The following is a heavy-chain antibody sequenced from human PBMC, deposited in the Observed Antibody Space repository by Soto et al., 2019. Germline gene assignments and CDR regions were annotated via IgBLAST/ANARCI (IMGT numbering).Heavy chain of an antibody. V-gene: IGHV3-23*01. CDR2: ISGSGDNT. Sequence: PGGSLRLSCAASGFTFSAYAMSWVRQAPGKGLEWVSAISGSGDNTFYGDSVKGRVTISRDNSKNTLYLQMNSLRVEDTAIYYCAKHRVTKFVRSSLDPWRHGTRVTVSS. D-gene: IGHD4-17*01. J-gene: IGHJ5*02. CDR1: GFTFSAYA. CDR3: AKHRVTKFVRSSLDP.